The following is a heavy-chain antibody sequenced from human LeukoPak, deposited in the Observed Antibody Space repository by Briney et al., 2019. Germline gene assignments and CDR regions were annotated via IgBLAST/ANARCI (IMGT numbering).Heavy chain of an antibody. D-gene: IGHD3-22*01. CDR1: GYTLTSYD. Sequence: GASVKVSCKASGYTLTSYDINWVRQATGQGLEWMGWMNPNSGNTGYAQKFQGRVTITRNTSISTAYMELSSLRSEDTAVYYCATVDSSGYSQFDYWGQGTLVTVSS. CDR2: MNPNSGNT. CDR3: ATVDSSGYSQFDY. V-gene: IGHV1-8*03. J-gene: IGHJ4*02.